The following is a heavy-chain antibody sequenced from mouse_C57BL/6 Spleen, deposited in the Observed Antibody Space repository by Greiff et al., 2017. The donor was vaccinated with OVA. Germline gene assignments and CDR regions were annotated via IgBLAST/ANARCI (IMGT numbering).Heavy chain of an antibody. CDR1: GYAFTNYL. Sequence: QVQLKQSGAELVRPGTSVKVSCKASGYAFTNYLIEWVKQRPGQGLEWIGVINPGSGGTNYNEKFKGKATLTAEKSSSTAYMQLSSLTSEDSAVYFCARTTVVADYYAMDYWGQGTSVTVSS. CDR2: INPGSGGT. CDR3: ARTTVVADYYAMDY. V-gene: IGHV1-54*01. J-gene: IGHJ4*01. D-gene: IGHD1-1*01.